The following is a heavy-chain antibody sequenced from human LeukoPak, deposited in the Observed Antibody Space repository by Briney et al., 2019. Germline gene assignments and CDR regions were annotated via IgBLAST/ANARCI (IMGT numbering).Heavy chain of an antibody. Sequence: TSETLSLTCTVSGDSISDYYWSWIRQPAGKGLEWIGRIYTSGSTNYNPSLRSRVTMSVDASKNLFSLKLTSVTAADTAVYYCARAFAPGGSNWFDPWGQGTLVIVSS. V-gene: IGHV4-4*07. CDR2: IYTSGST. CDR3: ARAFAPGGSNWFDP. CDR1: GDSISDYY. D-gene: IGHD1-14*01. J-gene: IGHJ5*02.